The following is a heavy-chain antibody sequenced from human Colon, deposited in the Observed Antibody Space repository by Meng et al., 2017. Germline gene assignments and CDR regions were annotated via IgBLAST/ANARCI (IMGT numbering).Heavy chain of an antibody. CDR3: ASGTPGRSYCDY. CDR1: GYTFGSYG. D-gene: IGHD2-15*01. Sequence: QVLPLVAAPEVKSPGASVGVSCKASGYTFGSYGICWVRQAPGQGLEWMGWFVNYVDTYPAPKFQGRVTMTTDTHPNTAFMELRSLTSDDTAVYYCASGTPGRSYCDYWGQGTLVTVSS. CDR2: FVNYVDT. J-gene: IGHJ4*02. V-gene: IGHV1-18*01.